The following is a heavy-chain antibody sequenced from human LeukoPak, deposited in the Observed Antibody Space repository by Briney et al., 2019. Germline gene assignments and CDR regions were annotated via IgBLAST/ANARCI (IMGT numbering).Heavy chain of an antibody. CDR3: ARGTEAGIAAAGTLGGMDV. Sequence: ASVKVSCKASGGTFSSYAISWVRQAPGQGLEWMGRVIPIFGTANYAQKFQGRVTITTDESTSTAYMELSSLRSEDTAVCYCARGTEAGIAAAGTLGGMDVWGKGTTVTVSS. D-gene: IGHD6-13*01. V-gene: IGHV1-69*05. J-gene: IGHJ6*04. CDR2: VIPIFGTA. CDR1: GGTFSSYA.